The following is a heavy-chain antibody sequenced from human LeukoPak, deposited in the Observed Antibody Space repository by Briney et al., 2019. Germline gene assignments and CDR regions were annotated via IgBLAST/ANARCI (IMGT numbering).Heavy chain of an antibody. Sequence: GGSLRLSCAVSGFSVSSYGMSWVRQAPGKGLEWISAINLNGDTKYYADSVKGRVTISRDHSENTLYLQMNSLRTEDTAVYYCAQGYSSGWFPNWGQGSLVSVSS. V-gene: IGHV3-23*01. CDR3: AQGYSSGWFPN. D-gene: IGHD6-19*01. CDR1: GFSVSSYG. J-gene: IGHJ4*02. CDR2: INLNGDTK.